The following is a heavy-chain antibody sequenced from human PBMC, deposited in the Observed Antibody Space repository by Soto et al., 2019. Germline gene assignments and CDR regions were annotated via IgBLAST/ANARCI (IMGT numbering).Heavy chain of an antibody. Sequence: ESLKISCQCSGYTFSNFWVGWVRQLPGQGLEWMGIIYPGDHETRYSPSFHGKVTISAEKSINNAYLQWNSLEASDSAFYFCARSTRSSQYFDHWGQGALVTVSS. CDR3: ARSTRSSQYFDH. J-gene: IGHJ4*02. CDR1: GYTFSNFW. CDR2: IYPGDHET. V-gene: IGHV5-51*01. D-gene: IGHD6-13*01.